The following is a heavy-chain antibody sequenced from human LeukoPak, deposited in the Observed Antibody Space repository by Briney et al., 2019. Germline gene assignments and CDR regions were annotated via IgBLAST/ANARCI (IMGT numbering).Heavy chain of an antibody. CDR1: GYSFPSYW. V-gene: IGHV5-51*01. CDR3: ARRVAVAGNYYGMDV. J-gene: IGHJ6*02. CDR2: IYPGDSDT. Sequence: GESLKISCKGSGYSFPSYWIGWVRQMPGKGLEWMGIIYPGDSDTRYSPSFQGQVTISADKSISTAYLQWSSLKASDTAMYYCARRVAVAGNYYGMDVWGQGTTVTVSS. D-gene: IGHD6-19*01.